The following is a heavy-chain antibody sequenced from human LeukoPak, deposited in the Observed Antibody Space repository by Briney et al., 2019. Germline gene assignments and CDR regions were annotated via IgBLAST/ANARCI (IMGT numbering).Heavy chain of an antibody. Sequence: GGSLKLSSPASTFTFSGSTVQCVRQASGKGLDWVGHIRTKANNYATAYAASVKGRFTISRDDSKNTAYLQMNSLKIERTVVYSIRRHEALPGDYWGQGTLVTVSS. CDR1: TFTFSGST. CDR3: RRHEALPGDY. D-gene: IGHD2-21*02. J-gene: IGHJ4*02. V-gene: IGHV3-73*01. CDR2: IRTKANNYAT.